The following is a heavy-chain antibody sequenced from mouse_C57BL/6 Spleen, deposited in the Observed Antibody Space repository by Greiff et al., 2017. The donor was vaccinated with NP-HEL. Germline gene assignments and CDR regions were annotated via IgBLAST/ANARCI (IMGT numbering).Heavy chain of an antibody. J-gene: IGHJ2*01. CDR2: IYPRSGNT. D-gene: IGHD1-1*01. CDR1: GYTFTSYG. V-gene: IGHV1-81*01. Sequence: QVQLQQSGAELARPGASVKLSCKASGYTFTSYGISWVKQRTGQGLEWIGEIYPRSGNTYYNEKFKGKATLTVDKSSSTAYMQLSSLTSEDSAVYYCAKGGTVVALDYWGQGTTLTVSS. CDR3: AKGGTVVALDY.